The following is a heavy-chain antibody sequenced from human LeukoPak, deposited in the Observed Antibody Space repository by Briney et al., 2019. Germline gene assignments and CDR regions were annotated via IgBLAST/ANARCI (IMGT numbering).Heavy chain of an antibody. CDR1: GFTFSSYA. V-gene: IGHV3-30*04. CDR2: ISYDGSNK. D-gene: IGHD4-11*01. CDR3: ARDPTLTVTTGVYYYYGMDV. Sequence: PGGSLRLSCAASGFTFSSYAMHWVRQAPGKGLEWVAVISYDGSNKYYADSVKGRFTISRDNSKNTLYPQMNSLRAEDTAVYYCARDPTLTVTTGVYYYYGMDVWGQGTTVTVSS. J-gene: IGHJ6*02.